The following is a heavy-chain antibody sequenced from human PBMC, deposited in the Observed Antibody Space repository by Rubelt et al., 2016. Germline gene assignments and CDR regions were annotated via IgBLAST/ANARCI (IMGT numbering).Heavy chain of an antibody. CDR1: GFTFSSYT. Sequence: PGGSLRLSCAASGFTFSSYTMGWVRQAPGKGLEWVSLISGSGSSTYYADSVKGRFTTSRDNSKNTLYFQVNSLRAEDTAVYYCVKMYDYGDNSNWYFDLWGRDTLVTVSS. CDR2: ISGSGSST. V-gene: IGHV3-23*01. J-gene: IGHJ2*01. CDR3: VKMYDYGDNSNWYFDL. D-gene: IGHD4-23*01.